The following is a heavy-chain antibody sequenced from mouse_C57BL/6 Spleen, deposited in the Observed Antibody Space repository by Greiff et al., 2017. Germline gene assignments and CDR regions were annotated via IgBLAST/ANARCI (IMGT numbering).Heavy chain of an antibody. V-gene: IGHV5-17*01. D-gene: IGHD4-1*01. CDR3: ARLGRYAMDY. J-gene: IGHJ4*01. Sequence: DVKLVESGGGLVKPGGSLKLSCAASGFTFSDYGMHWVRQAPEKGLEWVAYISSGSSTIYYADTVKGRFTISRDNAKTTLFLQMTSLRSEDTAMYYCARLGRYAMDYWGQGTSVTVSS. CDR2: ISSGSSTI. CDR1: GFTFSDYG.